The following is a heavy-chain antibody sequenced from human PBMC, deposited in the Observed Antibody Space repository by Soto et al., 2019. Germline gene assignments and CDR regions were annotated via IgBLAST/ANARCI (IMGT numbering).Heavy chain of an antibody. V-gene: IGHV4-31*03. J-gene: IGHJ4*02. CDR3: ARAPILVVVAATPFEY. Sequence: QVQLQESGPGLVKPSQTLSLTCTVSGGSISSGGYYWSWIRQHPGKGLEWIGYIYYSGSTYYNPSLKSRVTISVDTSKNQFSLKLSSVTAADTAVYYCARAPILVVVAATPFEYWGQGTLVTVSS. CDR1: GGSISSGGYY. CDR2: IYYSGST. D-gene: IGHD2-15*01.